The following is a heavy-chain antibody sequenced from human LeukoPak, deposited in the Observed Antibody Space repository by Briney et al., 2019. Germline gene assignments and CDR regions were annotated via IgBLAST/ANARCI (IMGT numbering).Heavy chain of an antibody. V-gene: IGHV4-59*08. J-gene: IGHJ4*02. CDR3: ARSTSHLYYYDSSGYSY. CDR2: IYYSGST. CDR1: GGSISSYY. Sequence: SETLSLTCTVSGGSISSYYWSWIRQPPGKGLEWIGYIYYSGSTNYNPSLKSRVTMSVDTSKNQFSLKLSSVTAADTAVYYCARSTSHLYYYDSSGYSYWGQGTLVTVSS. D-gene: IGHD3-22*01.